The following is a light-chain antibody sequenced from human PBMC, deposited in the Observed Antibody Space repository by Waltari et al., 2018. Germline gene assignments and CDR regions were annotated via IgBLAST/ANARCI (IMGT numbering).Light chain of an antibody. CDR2: EAS. J-gene: IGKJ4*01. V-gene: IGKV3-11*01. Sequence: IVLTQSPATLSLSPGERATLSCRASQGISSFLAWYQQKPGQAPRLLGYEASNRATGIPARFSGSGSGADFTLTISSLEPEDFAVYYCQQRTNWPSFGGGT. CDR3: QQRTNWPS. CDR1: QGISSF.